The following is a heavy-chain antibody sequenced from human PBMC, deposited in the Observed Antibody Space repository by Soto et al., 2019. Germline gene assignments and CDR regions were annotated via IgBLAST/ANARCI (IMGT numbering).Heavy chain of an antibody. D-gene: IGHD3-16*01. J-gene: IGHJ4*02. CDR3: AREGGVPGALDF. Sequence: GASVKVSCKAYGGTFSSYTLSWVRQAPGQGLEWMGGITVIFGTANYAQKVQGGVTITADQSTGTAYMELSSLRSEDTAVYYCAREGGVPGALDFWGQGTLVTVSS. CDR1: GGTFSSYT. V-gene: IGHV1-69*13. CDR2: ITVIFGTA.